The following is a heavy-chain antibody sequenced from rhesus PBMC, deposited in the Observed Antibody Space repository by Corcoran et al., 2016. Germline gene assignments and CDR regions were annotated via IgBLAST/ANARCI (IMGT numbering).Heavy chain of an antibody. CDR1: GYTFTDYY. J-gene: IGHJ4*01. CDR2: IKPYNGKT. D-gene: IGHD2-39*01. Sequence: QVQLVQSGAEVKKPGSSVKVSCKASGYTFTDYYIHWVRQSPRQGLEWMGWIKPYNGKTRYAQKFQGRVTMTRDTSTTTVYMELSSLRSEDTAVYYCARVDPSAYVYFDFWGQGVLVTVSS. V-gene: IGHV1S2*01. CDR3: ARVDPSAYVYFDF.